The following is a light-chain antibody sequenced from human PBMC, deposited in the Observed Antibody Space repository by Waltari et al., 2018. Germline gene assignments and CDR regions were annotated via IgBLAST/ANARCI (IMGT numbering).Light chain of an antibody. Sequence: DIVMTQSPDSLAVSLGERATINCKSSQSVLYSSNNKNYLAWYHQKPGQPPKLLIYWAATRESGVPDRFSGSGSGTDFTLTISSLQAEDVAVYYCQQYYSTLGFGQGTKLEIK. CDR3: QQYYSTLG. J-gene: IGKJ2*03. CDR2: WAA. CDR1: QSVLYSSNNKNY. V-gene: IGKV4-1*01.